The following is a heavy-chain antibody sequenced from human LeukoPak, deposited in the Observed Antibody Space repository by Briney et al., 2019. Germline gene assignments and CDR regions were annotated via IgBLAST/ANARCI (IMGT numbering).Heavy chain of an antibody. J-gene: IGHJ4*02. V-gene: IGHV4-59*08. Sequence: SETLSLTCTVSGGSISSYYWSWIRQPPGKGLEWIGYIYYSGSTNYNPSLKSRVTISVDTSKNQFSLKLSSVTAADTAVYYCARAGSYDLWSGYQYYFDYWGQGTLVTVSS. D-gene: IGHD3-3*01. CDR2: IYYSGST. CDR1: GGSISSYY. CDR3: ARAGSYDLWSGYQYYFDY.